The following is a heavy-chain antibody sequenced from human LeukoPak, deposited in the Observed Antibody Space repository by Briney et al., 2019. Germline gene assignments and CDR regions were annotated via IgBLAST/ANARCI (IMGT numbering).Heavy chain of an antibody. CDR2: VNPNSGDT. CDR3: ARASGSYWWFDS. D-gene: IGHD1-26*01. J-gene: IGHJ5*01. Sequence: ASVKVSCEASAYTFTGYYLHWVRQAPGQGLEWMGCVNPNSGDTNYAQKFQGSVTMTRDTSISTVYMELSRLRSDDTAVYYCARASGSYWWFDSWGQGTLVTVSS. V-gene: IGHV1-2*02. CDR1: AYTFTGYY.